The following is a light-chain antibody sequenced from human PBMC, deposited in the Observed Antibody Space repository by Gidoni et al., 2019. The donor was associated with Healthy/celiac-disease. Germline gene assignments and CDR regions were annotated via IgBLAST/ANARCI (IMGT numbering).Light chain of an antibody. CDR1: QSVSSSY. V-gene: IGKV3-20*01. Sequence: EIVFTQSPGTLSLSPGERATLSCRASQSVSSSYLAWYQQKPGQAPRLLIYGASSRATGIPDRFSGSGSGTDFTLTISRLEPEDFAVYYCQQYGSSLRITFGQGTRLEIK. CDR3: QQYGSSLRIT. CDR2: GAS. J-gene: IGKJ5*01.